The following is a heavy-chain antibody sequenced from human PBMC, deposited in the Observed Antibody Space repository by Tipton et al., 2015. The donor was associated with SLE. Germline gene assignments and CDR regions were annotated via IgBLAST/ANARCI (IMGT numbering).Heavy chain of an antibody. V-gene: IGHV4-39*01. J-gene: IGHJ5*02. D-gene: IGHD4-17*01. Sequence: TLSLTCTVSGGSISSSSYYWGWIRQPPGRGLEWIGSIYYNGNTHYNPSLKSRVTIFVDTSKNQFSLKLSSVTAADTAVYYCARLPTGFPNWFDPWGQGTLVTVSS. CDR1: GGSISSSSYY. CDR2: IYYNGNT. CDR3: ARLPTGFPNWFDP.